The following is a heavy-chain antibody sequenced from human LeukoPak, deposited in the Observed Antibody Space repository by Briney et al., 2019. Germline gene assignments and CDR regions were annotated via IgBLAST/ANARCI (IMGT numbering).Heavy chain of an antibody. CDR1: GYTFTSYY. J-gene: IGHJ6*03. Sequence: ASVKVSCKASGYTFTSYYMHWVRQAPGQGLEWMGWMNPNSGNTGYAQKFQGRVTMTRNTSISTAYMELSSLRSEDTAVYYCARVVLGAVAGTTDYYYYMDVWGKGTTVTISS. CDR2: MNPNSGNT. D-gene: IGHD6-19*01. CDR3: ARVVLGAVAGTTDYYYYMDV. V-gene: IGHV1-8*02.